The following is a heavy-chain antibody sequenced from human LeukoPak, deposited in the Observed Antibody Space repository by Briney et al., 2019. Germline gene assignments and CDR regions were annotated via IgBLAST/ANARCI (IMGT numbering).Heavy chain of an antibody. CDR3: ARVYLGGNYGSGSHAFDI. J-gene: IGHJ3*02. Sequence: PSETLSLTCSIPVGPLICSYCTWIRQPPAKGLGRNRHIYYSGNPNKNPSLKSRVTISVDTSKGQFSLKLSSGTAADTDVYYCARVYLGGNYGSGSHAFDIWGEGTMVTVSS. D-gene: IGHD3-10*01. V-gene: IGHV4-59*13. CDR1: VGPLICSY. CDR2: IYYSGNP.